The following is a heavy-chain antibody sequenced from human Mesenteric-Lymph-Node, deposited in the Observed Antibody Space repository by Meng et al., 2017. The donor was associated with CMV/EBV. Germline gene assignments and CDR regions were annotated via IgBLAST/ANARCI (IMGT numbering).Heavy chain of an antibody. V-gene: IGHV6-1*01. D-gene: IGHD5-12*01. CDR1: GDSVPSNSAA. Sequence: SQTLSLTRAISGDSVPSNSAAWNWIRQSPSRGLEWLGRTYYRSKWYNDYAVSVKSRITINPDTSKNQFSLQLNSVTPEDTAVYYCARVEEYSGYDGYFDYWGQGTLVTVSS. CDR2: TYYRSKWYN. J-gene: IGHJ4*02. CDR3: ARVEEYSGYDGYFDY.